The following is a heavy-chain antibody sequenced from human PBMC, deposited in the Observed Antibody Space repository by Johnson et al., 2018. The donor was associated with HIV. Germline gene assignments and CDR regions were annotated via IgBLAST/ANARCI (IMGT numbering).Heavy chain of an antibody. CDR2: ISYDGNNK. Sequence: VQLVESGGGVVQPGGSLRLSCAASGFTFSSYGMHWVRQAPGKGLEWVAVISYDGNNKYYAASVKGRFTISRDNSKNTRFLQMNSLRAEDTAVYYCAKDATLQDGTGAFDIWGQGTMVTVSS. CDR1: GFTFSSYG. D-gene: IGHD1-1*01. J-gene: IGHJ3*02. CDR3: AKDATLQDGTGAFDI. V-gene: IGHV3-30*18.